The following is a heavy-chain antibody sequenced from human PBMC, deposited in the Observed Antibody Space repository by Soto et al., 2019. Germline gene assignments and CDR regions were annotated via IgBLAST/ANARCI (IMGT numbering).Heavy chain of an antibody. Sequence: QVQLVQSGAEVKKPGASVNVSCKASGYTFTSYDINWVRQATGQGLEWMGWMNPNSGNTGYAQKFQGRVTMTRNTSISTAYMELSSLRSEDTAVYYCARTILTGYLDAFDIWGQGTMVTVSS. CDR1: GYTFTSYD. D-gene: IGHD3-9*01. J-gene: IGHJ3*02. CDR2: MNPNSGNT. V-gene: IGHV1-8*01. CDR3: ARTILTGYLDAFDI.